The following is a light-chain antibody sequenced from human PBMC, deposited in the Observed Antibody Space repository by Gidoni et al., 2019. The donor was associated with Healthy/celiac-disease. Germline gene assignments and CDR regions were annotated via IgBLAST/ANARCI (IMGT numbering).Light chain of an antibody. CDR1: QSINSY. CDR2: AAS. CDR3: QQSYSTPMYT. V-gene: IGKV1-39*01. J-gene: IGKJ2*01. Sequence: DIQMTQYPSSLSASVGDSVTITCRASQSINSYLNWYQQKPGKAPKLLIYAASSFQSGVPSSFSGSVSGTYFTLTISSLQPEDFATYYCQQSYSTPMYTFGQGTKLEIK.